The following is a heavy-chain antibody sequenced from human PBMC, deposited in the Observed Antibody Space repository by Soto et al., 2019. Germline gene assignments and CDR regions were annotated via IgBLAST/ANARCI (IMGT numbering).Heavy chain of an antibody. J-gene: IGHJ4*02. Sequence: QVQLQESGPGLVKPLETLSLTCTVSGGSISSYYWSWIRQPPGKGLEWIGYIYYSGSTNYNPSLKSRVTISVDTSKNQFSLKLSSVTAADTAVYYYGGSFDYWGQGTLVTVSS. CDR3: GGSFDY. CDR2: IYYSGST. CDR1: GGSISSYY. V-gene: IGHV4-59*01.